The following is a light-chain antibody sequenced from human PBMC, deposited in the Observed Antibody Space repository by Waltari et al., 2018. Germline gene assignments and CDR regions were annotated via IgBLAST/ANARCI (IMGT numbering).Light chain of an antibody. V-gene: IGKV1-39*01. Sequence: DIQMNQSPSSLSASVGDRVTITCPASQSISSYLNWYQQKPGKAPKLLIYAASSLQSGVPSRFSGSGSGTDFTLTISSLQPEDFATYYCQQSYSTPRGFTFGPGTKVDIK. J-gene: IGKJ3*01. CDR3: QQSYSTPRGFT. CDR1: QSISSY. CDR2: AAS.